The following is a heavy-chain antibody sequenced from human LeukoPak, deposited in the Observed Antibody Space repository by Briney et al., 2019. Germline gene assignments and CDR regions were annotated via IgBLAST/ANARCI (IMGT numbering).Heavy chain of an antibody. D-gene: IGHD3-3*01. Sequence: NTSGTLSLTCGVSGGSVINTNWWTWVRQPPGKGLEWIGEVHLDGRTNYSPSLESRLTMSVDVSENQASLKLTSVTAADTAVYYCAREGGFYRSLDYSGQGTLVTVSS. CDR1: GGSVINTNW. CDR3: AREGGFYRSLDY. J-gene: IGHJ4*02. V-gene: IGHV4-4*02. CDR2: VHLDGRT.